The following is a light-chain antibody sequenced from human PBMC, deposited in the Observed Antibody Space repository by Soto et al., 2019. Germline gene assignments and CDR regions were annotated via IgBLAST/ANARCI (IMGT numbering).Light chain of an antibody. CDR1: QSLSSSY. CDR2: DAS. J-gene: IGKJ4*01. Sequence: EIVLTQSPATLSLSPGERATLSCGASQSLSSSYLAWYQQKPGLAPRLLIYDASSRATGIPDRSSGSGSGTDFTLTISRLEPEDFAVYYCQQYGSSPLTFGGGTKVDIK. V-gene: IGKV3D-20*01. CDR3: QQYGSSPLT.